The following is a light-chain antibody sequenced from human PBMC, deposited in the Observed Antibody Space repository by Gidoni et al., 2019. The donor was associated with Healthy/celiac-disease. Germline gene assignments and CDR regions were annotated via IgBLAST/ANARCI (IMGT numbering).Light chain of an antibody. CDR3: AAWDDSLSGHYV. J-gene: IGLJ1*01. Sequence: QSVLTQPPSASWTPGQRVTISCSGSSSNIGSNYVYWYQQLPGTAPKLLIYRNNQRPSGVPDRFSGSKSGTSASLAISGLRSEDEADYYCAAWDDSLSGHYVFGTGTKVTVL. V-gene: IGLV1-47*01. CDR1: SSNIGSNY. CDR2: RNN.